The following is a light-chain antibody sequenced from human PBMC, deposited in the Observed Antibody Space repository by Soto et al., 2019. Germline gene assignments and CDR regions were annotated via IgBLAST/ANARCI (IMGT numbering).Light chain of an antibody. CDR1: QSLSNFF. CDR2: GTS. Sequence: EIVMTQSPATLSVSPRERATLSCRARQSLSNFFLAWYQQKPGQTPRLLIYGTSIRATGIPDRFSGSGSGTDFTLTISRLEPEDFAVYYCQQYGSSPPITFGQRRLLEV. J-gene: IGKJ5*01. V-gene: IGKV3-20*01. CDR3: QQYGSSPPIT.